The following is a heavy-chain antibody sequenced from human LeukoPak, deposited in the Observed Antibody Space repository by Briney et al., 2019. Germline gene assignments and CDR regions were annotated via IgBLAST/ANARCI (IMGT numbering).Heavy chain of an antibody. CDR1: GFTFSSYS. CDR2: ISSSSSYI. CDR3: ARGGVVWFGDSEVDY. Sequence: GGSLRLSCAASGFTFSSYSMNWVRQAPGKGLEWVSSISSSSSYIYYADSVKGRFTITRDNAKNSLYLQMYSLRAEDTAVYYCARGGVVWFGDSEVDYWGQGTLVTVSS. J-gene: IGHJ4*02. D-gene: IGHD3-10*01. V-gene: IGHV3-21*01.